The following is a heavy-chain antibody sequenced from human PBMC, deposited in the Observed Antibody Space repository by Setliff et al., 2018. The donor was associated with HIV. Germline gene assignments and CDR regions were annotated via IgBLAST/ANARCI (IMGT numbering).Heavy chain of an antibody. D-gene: IGHD3-22*01. CDR2: ISGSGGST. V-gene: IGHV3-23*01. Sequence: GSLRLSCAASGFTFSSYAMSWVRQAPGKGLEWVSAISGSGGSTYYADSVKGRFTISRDNSKNTLYLQMNSLRAEDTAVYYCAKLGSSGYYYEFGYYGMDVWGQGTTVTVSS. J-gene: IGHJ6*02. CDR3: AKLGSSGYYYEFGYYGMDV. CDR1: GFTFSSYA.